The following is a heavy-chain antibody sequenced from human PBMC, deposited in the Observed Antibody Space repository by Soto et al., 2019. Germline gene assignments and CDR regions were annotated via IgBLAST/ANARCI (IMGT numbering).Heavy chain of an antibody. CDR2: FYYSGST. J-gene: IGHJ5*02. V-gene: IGHV4-39*01. D-gene: IGHD2-21*01. CDR1: GGSISSGPYS. CDR3: ARLGAYYQSLDP. Sequence: PSETLSLTCTVSGGSISSGPYSWGWIRQPPGKGLEWIGTFYYSGSTNYNPSLESRVTISVDTSKNQFSLKVSSVTAADAAVYYCARLGAYYQSLDPWGPGTLVTVSS.